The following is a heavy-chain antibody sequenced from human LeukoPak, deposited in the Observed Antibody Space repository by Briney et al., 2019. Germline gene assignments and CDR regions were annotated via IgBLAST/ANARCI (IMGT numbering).Heavy chain of an antibody. CDR2: ISYDGSNK. CDR1: VFTFSSYS. Sequence: GGSLRLSCAASVFTFSSYSMHWVRQAPCKGLEWVAVISYDGSNKYYVDSVKGRFTISRDNSKNTLYLQMNSLRAEDTAVYYCARSIMIFGVARGLGDWFDPWGQGILVTVSS. D-gene: IGHD3-3*01. J-gene: IGHJ5*02. CDR3: ARSIMIFGVARGLGDWFDP. V-gene: IGHV3-30-3*01.